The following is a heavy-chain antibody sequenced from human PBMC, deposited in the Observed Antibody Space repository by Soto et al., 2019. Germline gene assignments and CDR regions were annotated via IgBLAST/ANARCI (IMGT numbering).Heavy chain of an antibody. CDR1: GGSISSYY. Sequence: SETLSLTCTVSGGSISSYYWSWIRQPPGKGLEWIGYIYYSGSTNYNPSLKSRVTISVDTSKNQFSLKLSSVTAADTAVYYCARHTLDEYSYYYLDVWGKGTTVTVSS. CDR2: IYYSGST. CDR3: ARHTLDEYSYYYLDV. J-gene: IGHJ6*03. V-gene: IGHV4-59*08. D-gene: IGHD3-9*01.